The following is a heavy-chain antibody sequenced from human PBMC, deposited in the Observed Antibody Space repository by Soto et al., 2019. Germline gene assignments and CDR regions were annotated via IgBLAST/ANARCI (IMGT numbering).Heavy chain of an antibody. CDR1: GFPFSSYA. CDR2: ISSNGGST. CDR3: ARGGRGYEFDY. Sequence: GSLRLSCAASGFPFSSYAMHWVRQAPGKGLEYVSAISSNGGSTDYANSVKGRFTISRDNSKNTLYLQMGSLRAEDMAVYYCARGGRGYEFDYWGQGTLVTVSS. V-gene: IGHV3-64*01. J-gene: IGHJ4*02. D-gene: IGHD5-12*01.